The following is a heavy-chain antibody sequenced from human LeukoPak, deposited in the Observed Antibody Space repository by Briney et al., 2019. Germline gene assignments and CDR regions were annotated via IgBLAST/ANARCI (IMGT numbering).Heavy chain of an antibody. Sequence: SVEVSCKPSGYTFTSYGTSWVRQAPGQGLEWMGWISAYNGNTNYAQKLQGRVTMTTDTSTSTAYMELRSLRSDDTAVYYCARDGLSEIDDAFDIWGQGTMVTVSS. D-gene: IGHD3/OR15-3a*01. J-gene: IGHJ3*02. CDR2: ISAYNGNT. CDR1: GYTFTSYG. CDR3: ARDGLSEIDDAFDI. V-gene: IGHV1-18*01.